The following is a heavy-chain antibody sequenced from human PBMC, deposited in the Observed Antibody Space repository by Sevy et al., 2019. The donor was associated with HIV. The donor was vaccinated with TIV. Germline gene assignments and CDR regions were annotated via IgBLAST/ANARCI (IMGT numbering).Heavy chain of an antibody. CDR1: GFTFRTYW. CDR3: TRMDDSSSWYGDDVFDI. D-gene: IGHD6-13*01. CDR2: INQDGSQK. Sequence: GGSLRLSCGVSGFTFRTYWMSWVRQSPGKGLDWVSDINQDGSQKYYVDSVKGRFTISRDNAKNSLSLQMNSLRAEDTAVYYCTRMDDSSSWYGDDVFDICGQGTMVTVSS. V-gene: IGHV3-7*03. J-gene: IGHJ3*02.